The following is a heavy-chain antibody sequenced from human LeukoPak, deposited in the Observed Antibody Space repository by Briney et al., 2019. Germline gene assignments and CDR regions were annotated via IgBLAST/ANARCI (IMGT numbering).Heavy chain of an antibody. CDR3: TRPGYYDSSGSPGY. D-gene: IGHD3-22*01. V-gene: IGHV3-73*01. Sequence: PGGSLRLSCAASGFTFSGSAMHWVRQASGKGLEWVGRIRSKANSYATAYAASVKGRFTISRDDSKNTAYLQMNSLKTEDTAVYYCTRPGYYDSSGSPGYWGQGTLVTVSS. J-gene: IGHJ4*02. CDR2: IRSKANSYAT. CDR1: GFTFSGSA.